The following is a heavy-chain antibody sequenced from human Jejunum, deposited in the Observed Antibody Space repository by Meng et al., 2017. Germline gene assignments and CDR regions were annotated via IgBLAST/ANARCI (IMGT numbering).Heavy chain of an antibody. CDR2: IYYSGSS. D-gene: IGHD2-8*02. J-gene: IGHJ4*02. CDR1: GGSINTGDYY. CDR3: ARHPTGGYNYFDY. V-gene: IGHV4-30-4*01. Sequence: QVQLQESGPGLVKPSQTLARTGTVSGGSINTGDYYWSWIRQPPGKGLEWIAYIYYSGSSYSKSSLRSRVIISIDTSKNQFSLILSAVTAADTAVYYCARHPTGGYNYFDYWGQGTLVTVSS.